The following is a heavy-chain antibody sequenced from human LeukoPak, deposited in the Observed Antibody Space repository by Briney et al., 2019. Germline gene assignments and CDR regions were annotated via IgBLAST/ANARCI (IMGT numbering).Heavy chain of an antibody. CDR1: GYTFFNYG. Sequence: GASMKVSCKASGYTFFNYGVSWVRQAPGQGLEWMGWISGYNGDTNYAQNIQGRVTMTTDTSTSTGYLELRSLRSDDTAVYFCARGPYCGGDCSSSDSFDIWGQGTMVTVSS. V-gene: IGHV1-18*01. CDR2: ISGYNGDT. CDR3: ARGPYCGGDCSSSDSFDI. J-gene: IGHJ3*02. D-gene: IGHD2-21*02.